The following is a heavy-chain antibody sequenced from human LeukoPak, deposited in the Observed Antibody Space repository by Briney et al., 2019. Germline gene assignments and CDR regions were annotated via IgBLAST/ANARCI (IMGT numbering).Heavy chain of an antibody. V-gene: IGHV3-7*01. CDR2: IKPDGSER. CDR3: ARSTAGLDY. CDR1: GFTFSSNW. D-gene: IGHD1-1*01. Sequence: PGGSLRLSCAASGFTFSSNWMSWVRQAPGKGLEWVANIKPDGSERYYVDSVKGRFTISRDNAKNSLYLQMNSPRAEDTAVYYCARSTAGLDYWGQGTLVTVSS. J-gene: IGHJ4*02.